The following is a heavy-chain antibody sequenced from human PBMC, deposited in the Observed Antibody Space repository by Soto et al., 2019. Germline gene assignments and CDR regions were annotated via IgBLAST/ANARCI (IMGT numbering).Heavy chain of an antibody. CDR3: ARHGGIVVVVAATSHYGMDV. CDR2: IYPGDSDT. V-gene: IGHV5-51*01. CDR1: GYSFTSYW. J-gene: IGHJ6*02. Sequence: GESLKISCKGSGYSFTSYWIGWVRQMPGKGLEWMGIIYPGDSDTRYSPSFQGQVTISADKSISTAYLQWSSLKASDTAMYYCARHGGIVVVVAATSHYGMDVWGQGTTVTVSS. D-gene: IGHD2-15*01.